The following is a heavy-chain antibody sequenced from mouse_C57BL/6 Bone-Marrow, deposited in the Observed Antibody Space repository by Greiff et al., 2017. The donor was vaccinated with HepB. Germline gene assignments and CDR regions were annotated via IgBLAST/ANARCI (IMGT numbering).Heavy chain of an antibody. CDR1: GYTFTSYW. Sequence: QVQLQQPGAELVKPGASVKLSCKASGYTFTSYWMHWVKQRPGRGLEWIGRIDPNSGRTKYNEKFKSKATLTVDKPSSTAYMQLSSLTSEDSAVYYCAILFITTVVASDYWGQGTTLTVSS. CDR2: IDPNSGRT. J-gene: IGHJ2*01. D-gene: IGHD1-1*01. CDR3: AILFITTVVASDY. V-gene: IGHV1-72*01.